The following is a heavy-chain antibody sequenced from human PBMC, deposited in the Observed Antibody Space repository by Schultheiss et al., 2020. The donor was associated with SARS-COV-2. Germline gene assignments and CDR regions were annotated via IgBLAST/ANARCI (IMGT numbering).Heavy chain of an antibody. V-gene: IGHV4-61*01. CDR3: ARVLPYSSGWYVEGHFDY. J-gene: IGHJ4*02. CDR2: IYYSGST. CDR1: GASVSSGNYY. D-gene: IGHD6-19*01. Sequence: SETLSLTCTVSGASVSSGNYYWSWIRQPPGKGLEWIGYIYYSGSTNYNPSLKSRVTISVDTSKNQFSLKLSSVTAADTAVYYCARVLPYSSGWYVEGHFDYWGQGTLVTVSS.